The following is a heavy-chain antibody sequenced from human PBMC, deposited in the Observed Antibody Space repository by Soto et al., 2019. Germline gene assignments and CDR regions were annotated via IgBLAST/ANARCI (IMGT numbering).Heavy chain of an antibody. CDR3: ARLGRYYYDSSGYYNY. Sequence: GQSLKISCKGSGYSFTSYWIGWVLQMPGKGLEWMGIIYPGDSDTRYSPSFQGQVTISADKSISTAYLQWSSLKASDTAMYYCARLGRYYYDSSGYYNYWGQGTLVTVPQ. J-gene: IGHJ4*02. CDR1: GYSFTSYW. CDR2: IYPGDSDT. D-gene: IGHD3-22*01. V-gene: IGHV5-51*01.